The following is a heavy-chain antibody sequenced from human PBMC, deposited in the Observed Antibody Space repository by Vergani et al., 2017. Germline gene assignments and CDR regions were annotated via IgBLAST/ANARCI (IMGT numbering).Heavy chain of an antibody. Sequence: QVQLVESGGGVVQPGRSLRLSCAASGFTFNQYGMHWVRQAPGKGLEWVAVTWYDGNNKQYADSVKGRFTISRDNSKSTMYLQMNSLRDEDTGVYYCAKERVPYGSGSYIFDSWGQGTLVTVSS. D-gene: IGHD3-10*01. J-gene: IGHJ4*02. CDR1: GFTFNQYG. V-gene: IGHV3-33*06. CDR2: TWYDGNNK. CDR3: AKERVPYGSGSYIFDS.